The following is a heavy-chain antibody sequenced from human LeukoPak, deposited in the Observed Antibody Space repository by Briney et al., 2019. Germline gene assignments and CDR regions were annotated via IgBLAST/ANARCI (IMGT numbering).Heavy chain of an antibody. V-gene: IGHV4-39*07. CDR2: INHSGST. Sequence: SETLSLTCTVSGGSISSSSYYWSWIRQPPGKGLEWIGEINHSGSTNYNPSLKSRVTISVDTSKNQFSLKLSSVTAADTAVYYCARVGTGLVLYYYYGMDVWGQGTTVTVSS. CDR3: ARVGTGLVLYYYYGMDV. J-gene: IGHJ6*02. CDR1: GGSISSSSYY. D-gene: IGHD6-6*01.